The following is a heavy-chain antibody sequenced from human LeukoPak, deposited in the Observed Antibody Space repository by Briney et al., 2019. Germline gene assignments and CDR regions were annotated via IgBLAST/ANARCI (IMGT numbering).Heavy chain of an antibody. CDR1: GFTFSSYA. J-gene: IGHJ4*02. V-gene: IGHV3-30-3*01. D-gene: IGHD2-2*01. Sequence: GGSLRLSCAASGFTFSSYAMHRVRQAPGRGLEWVAVISYDGSNKYYADSVKGRFTISRDNSKNTLYLQMNSLRAEDTAVYYCAREGCSSTSCQHDYWGQGTLVTVSS. CDR3: AREGCSSTSCQHDY. CDR2: ISYDGSNK.